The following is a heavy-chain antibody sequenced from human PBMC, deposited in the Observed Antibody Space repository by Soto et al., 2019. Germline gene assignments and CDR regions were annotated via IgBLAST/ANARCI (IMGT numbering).Heavy chain of an antibody. CDR1: GGSISSSSYY. Sequence: SETLSLTCTVSGGSISSSSYYWGWIRQPPGKGLEWIGSIYYSGNTYYNPSLKSRVTMSVDMSKNQFSLKLSSVTAADTAVYYCARHAHYDSSGYYYYYYGMDVWGQGTTVTVS. D-gene: IGHD3-22*01. CDR3: ARHAHYDSSGYYYYYYGMDV. V-gene: IGHV4-39*01. CDR2: IYYSGNT. J-gene: IGHJ6*02.